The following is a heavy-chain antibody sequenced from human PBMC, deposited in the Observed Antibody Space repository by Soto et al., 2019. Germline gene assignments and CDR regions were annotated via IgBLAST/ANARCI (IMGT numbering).Heavy chain of an antibody. CDR1: GYTCTSYA. V-gene: IGHV1-3*01. CDR2: INAGNGNT. J-gene: IGHJ6*01. CDR3: AREYSSSGPYALYYYGMDV. Sequence: QVQLVQSGAEVKKPGASVKVSCKASGYTCTSYAMHWVRQAPGQRLEWMGWINAGNGNTKYSQKFQGRVTITRDTSASTAYKEQSSLRPEDTAVYYCAREYSSSGPYALYYYGMDVWGQGTTVTVSS. D-gene: IGHD6-13*01.